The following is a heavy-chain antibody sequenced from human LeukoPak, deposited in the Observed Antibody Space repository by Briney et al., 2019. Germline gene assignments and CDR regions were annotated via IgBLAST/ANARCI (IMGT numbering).Heavy chain of an antibody. D-gene: IGHD3-9*01. J-gene: IGHJ4*02. V-gene: IGHV3-30-3*01. CDR3: AREGMYYDILTGYPLWEY. CDR1: GFTFSSYA. CDR2: ISYDGSNK. Sequence: PGRSLRLSCAASGFTFSSYAMHWVRQAPGKGLEWVAVISYDGSNKYYADSVKGRFTISRYNSKNPLYLQMNSLRAEDTAVYYCAREGMYYDILTGYPLWEYWGERTLVTVSS.